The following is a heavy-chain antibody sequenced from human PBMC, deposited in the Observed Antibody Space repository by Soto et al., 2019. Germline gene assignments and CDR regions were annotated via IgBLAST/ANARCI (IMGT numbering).Heavy chain of an antibody. V-gene: IGHV4-59*01. D-gene: IGHD3-10*01. CDR2: VHKTGST. J-gene: IGHJ5*02. CDR3: ARDQNGGYYGSGPNWFDP. Sequence: SETLSLTCTVSGGSISSYYWSWIRQPPGKGQEWIGCVHKTGSTNYNPSLKSRVTISVNTSKNQFSLKLSSVTAADTAVYYCARDQNGGYYGSGPNWFDPWGQGTLVTVSS. CDR1: GGSISSYY.